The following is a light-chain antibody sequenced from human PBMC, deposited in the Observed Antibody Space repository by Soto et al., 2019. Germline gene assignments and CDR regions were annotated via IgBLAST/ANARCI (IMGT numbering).Light chain of an antibody. CDR2: DVS. Sequence: QSALTQPASVSGSPGQSITISCTGTSSDVADYKYVSWYQQHPGKAPKLVIYDVSNRPSGVSNRFSGSKSGNTASLTISGLQAEDEADYYCSSYTTSRTWVFGGGTKVTVL. J-gene: IGLJ3*02. CDR1: SSDVADYKY. V-gene: IGLV2-14*03. CDR3: SSYTTSRTWV.